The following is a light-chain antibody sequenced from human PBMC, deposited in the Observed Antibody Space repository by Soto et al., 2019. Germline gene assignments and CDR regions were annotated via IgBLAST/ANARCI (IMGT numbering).Light chain of an antibody. V-gene: IGKV1-6*01. J-gene: IGKJ1*01. CDR1: QGISNY. Sequence: IVMTQSPSSLSASVGDRVTITCRASQGISNYLDWFQQKPGKAPKLLIYAASNLQSGVPARFSGSGSGTDFTLAISSLQPEDSATYYCLQDINYPWTFGQGTKVDIK. CDR3: LQDINYPWT. CDR2: AAS.